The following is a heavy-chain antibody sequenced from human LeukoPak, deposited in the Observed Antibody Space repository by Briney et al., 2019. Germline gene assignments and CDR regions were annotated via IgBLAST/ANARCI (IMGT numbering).Heavy chain of an antibody. D-gene: IGHD6-19*01. CDR2: INPNSGGT. CDR1: GYTITGYY. CDR3: ARAFSPRQWLAPYFDY. Sequence: ASVKVSCKASGYTITGYYMHWVRQAPGQGLEWMGWINPNSGGTNYVQKFQGRVTMTRDTSISTAYMELSRLRSDDTAVYYCARAFSPRQWLAPYFDYWGQGTLVTVSS. V-gene: IGHV1-2*02. J-gene: IGHJ4*02.